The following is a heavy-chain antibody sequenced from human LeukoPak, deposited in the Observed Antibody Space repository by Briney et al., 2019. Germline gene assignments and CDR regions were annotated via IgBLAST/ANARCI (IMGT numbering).Heavy chain of an antibody. CDR3: ARETSIAAAGTLEY. J-gene: IGHJ4*02. Sequence: ASVKVSCKASGYTFTCYYMHWVRQAPGQGLEWMGRINPNSGGTNNAQKFQGRVTMTRDTSIRTAYMELRRLRSDDTAVYYCARETSIAAAGTLEYWGQGTLVTVSS. D-gene: IGHD6-13*01. V-gene: IGHV1-2*06. CDR1: GYTFTCYY. CDR2: INPNSGGT.